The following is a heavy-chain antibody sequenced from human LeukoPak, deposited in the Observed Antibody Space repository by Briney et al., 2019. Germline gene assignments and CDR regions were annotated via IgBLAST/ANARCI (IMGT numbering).Heavy chain of an antibody. CDR3: ARATSTTGSDY. D-gene: IGHD1-1*01. Sequence: SETLSLTCTVSGGSISSTNNFWAWIRQPPGKGLEWIGSIFYTGRTFYNPSLKSRVSTSVDTSKNQFSLNLNSVTAADTAVYYCARATSTTGSDYWGQGTLVAVSS. CDR2: IFYTGRT. V-gene: IGHV4-39*07. CDR1: GGSISSTNNF. J-gene: IGHJ4*02.